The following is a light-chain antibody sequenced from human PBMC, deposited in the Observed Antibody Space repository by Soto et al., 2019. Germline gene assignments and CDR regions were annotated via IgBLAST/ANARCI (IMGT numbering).Light chain of an antibody. J-gene: IGLJ1*01. Sequence: QSALTQPASVSGSPGQSITISCTGTSSDVGSYNLVSWYQQHPGKAPKLMIYEGTNRPSGVSNRFSGSKSGNTASLTISGLQAEDEADYYCCSYADSSTLFVFGAGTKVTVL. CDR2: EGT. CDR1: SSDVGSYNL. CDR3: CSYADSSTLFV. V-gene: IGLV2-23*01.